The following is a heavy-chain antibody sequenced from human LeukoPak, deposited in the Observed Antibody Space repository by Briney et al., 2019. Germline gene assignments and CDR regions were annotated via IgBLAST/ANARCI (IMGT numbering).Heavy chain of an antibody. Sequence: GSLRLSCAASGFSFSSYTMNWVRQAPGKGLEWVSAISGSGGTTYYADSVKGRFTISRDNSKNTLYLQMDSLRAEDTAVYYCAKSGDSSGYYFYYFDNWGQGTLVTVSS. V-gene: IGHV3-23*01. J-gene: IGHJ4*02. D-gene: IGHD3-22*01. CDR2: ISGSGGTT. CDR1: GFSFSSYT. CDR3: AKSGDSSGYYFYYFDN.